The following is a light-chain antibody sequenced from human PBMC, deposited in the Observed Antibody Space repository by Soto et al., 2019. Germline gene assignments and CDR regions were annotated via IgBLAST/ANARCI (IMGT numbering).Light chain of an antibody. CDR2: AAS. CDR3: QQYNSYSPWT. V-gene: IGKV1-17*03. J-gene: IGKJ1*01. Sequence: DIEEAQSRCALSDSVGERVTITCRASQGISNYLAWFQQKPGKVPKRLIYAASNLQSGVPSRFSGSGSGTEFTLTISSLQPDDFATYYCQQYNSYSPWTFGQGTKVDIK. CDR1: QGISNY.